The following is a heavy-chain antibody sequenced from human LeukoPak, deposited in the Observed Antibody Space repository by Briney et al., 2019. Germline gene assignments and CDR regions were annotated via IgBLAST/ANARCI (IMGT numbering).Heavy chain of an antibody. CDR1: GFTFSSYA. D-gene: IGHD3-10*01. CDR2: ISYDGSNE. CDR3: ARGSSGSDSATFGY. J-gene: IGHJ4*02. Sequence: GGSLRLSCAASGFTFSSYAMHWVRQAPGKGLEWVAVISYDGSNEYYADSVKGRFTISRGNSKKTLYLQMNSLRAEDTAVFYCARGSSGSDSATFGYWGQGTLVTASS. V-gene: IGHV3-30*04.